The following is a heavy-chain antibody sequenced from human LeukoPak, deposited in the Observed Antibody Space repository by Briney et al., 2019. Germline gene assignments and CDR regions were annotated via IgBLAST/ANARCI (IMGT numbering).Heavy chain of an antibody. V-gene: IGHV4-59*01. J-gene: IGHJ4*02. Sequence: SETLSLTCTVSGGSISSYYWSWIRQPPGKGLEWIGYIYYSGSTNYNPSLKRRVTISVDTSKNQFSLKLSSVTAADTAVYYCARDLRGVLDYWGQGTLVTVSS. CDR2: IYYSGST. CDR3: ARDLRGVLDY. D-gene: IGHD3-10*01. CDR1: GGSISSYY.